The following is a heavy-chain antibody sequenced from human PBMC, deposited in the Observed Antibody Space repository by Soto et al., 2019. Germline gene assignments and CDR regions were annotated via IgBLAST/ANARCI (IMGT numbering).Heavy chain of an antibody. CDR3: AGHRYTSGWYYFDY. Sequence: QVQLQESGPGLVKPSETLSLTCTVSGGSVSGDSSYWSWIRQPPGKGLEWIGYIHDSGSTTYNPTLQSRITPSLDLSKNQVSLRLSSVTAADTAVYYCAGHRYTSGWYYFDYWGQGTLVTVSS. J-gene: IGHJ4*02. D-gene: IGHD6-19*01. CDR2: IHDSGST. V-gene: IGHV4-61*01. CDR1: GGSVSGDSSY.